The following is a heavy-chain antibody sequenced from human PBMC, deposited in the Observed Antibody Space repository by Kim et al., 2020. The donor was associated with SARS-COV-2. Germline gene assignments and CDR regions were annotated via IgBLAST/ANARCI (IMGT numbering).Heavy chain of an antibody. V-gene: IGHV1-3*01. CDR3: AGDPLPRGYSGYDYYYYGMDI. CDR1: GYTFTSYA. Sequence: ASVKVSFKASGYTFTSYAMHWVRQAPGQRLEWMGWINAGNGNTKYSQKFQGRVTITRDTSASTAYMELSSLRSEDTAVYYCAGDPLPRGYSGYDYYYYGMDIWVQGTTMTVSS. J-gene: IGHJ6*02. CDR2: INAGNGNT. D-gene: IGHD5-12*01.